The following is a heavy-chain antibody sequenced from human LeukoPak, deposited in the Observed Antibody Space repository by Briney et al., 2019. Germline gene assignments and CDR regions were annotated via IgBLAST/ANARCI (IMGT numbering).Heavy chain of an antibody. Sequence: SETLSLTCSVSGSSISSYYWSWIRQPPGKGLEWIGYIYYSGSTNYNPSLKSRVTISVDTSKNQFSLKLSSVTAADTAVYYCARATGGAAAYYWGQGTLVTVSS. CDR2: IYYSGST. J-gene: IGHJ4*02. D-gene: IGHD3-16*01. V-gene: IGHV4-59*01. CDR3: ARATGGAAAYY. CDR1: GSSISSYY.